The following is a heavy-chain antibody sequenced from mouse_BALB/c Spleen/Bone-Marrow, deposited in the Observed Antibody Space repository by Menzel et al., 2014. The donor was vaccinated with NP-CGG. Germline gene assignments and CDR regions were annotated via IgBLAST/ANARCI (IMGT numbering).Heavy chain of an antibody. D-gene: IGHD2-3*01. J-gene: IGHJ2*01. CDR2: ISRYNGAT. CDR3: AGKGMGSFDY. CDR1: GYSFTGYY. Sequence: EVQLQQSGPELVKPGASVKISCKASGYSFTGYYMHWVKQSHGKSLEWIGYISRYNGATSYNQKFKGKATFTADTSSSTAYMRINSLTSEDSSFYDCAGKGMGSFDYWGQGTPVPVSS. V-gene: IGHV1S30*01.